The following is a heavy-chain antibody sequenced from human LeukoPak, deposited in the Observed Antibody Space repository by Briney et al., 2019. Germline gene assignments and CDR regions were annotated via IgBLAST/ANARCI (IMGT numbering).Heavy chain of an antibody. CDR2: INPDSGGT. V-gene: IGHV1-2*06. Sequence: GASVKVSCKASGYTFTGNFMHWVRQAPGQGLEWMGRINPDSGGTNYAQKFQSRVTMTRDTSISTAYMELSGLRSDDTAMYYCARYSGYDGIDFWGQGTLVTVSS. J-gene: IGHJ4*02. D-gene: IGHD5-12*01. CDR3: ARYSGYDGIDF. CDR1: GYTFTGNF.